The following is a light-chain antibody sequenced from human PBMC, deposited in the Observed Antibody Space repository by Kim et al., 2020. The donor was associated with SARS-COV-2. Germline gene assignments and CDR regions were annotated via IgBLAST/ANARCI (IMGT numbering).Light chain of an antibody. CDR3: ASWDDILNGIL. Sequence: TISCSGGDSNVRTNTVNWYQHLPGTAPQLLIYGSTQRPSGVPDRFSGSKSGTSASLAISGLQSDDEADYYCASWDDILNGILFGGGTQLTVL. CDR2: GST. V-gene: IGLV1-44*01. CDR1: DSNVRTNT. J-gene: IGLJ2*01.